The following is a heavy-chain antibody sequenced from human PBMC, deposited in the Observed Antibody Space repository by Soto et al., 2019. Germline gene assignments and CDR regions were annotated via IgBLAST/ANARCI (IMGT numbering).Heavy chain of an antibody. CDR3: ARRLAAAGNYYYSGMDV. Sequence: GESLKISCKGSGYSFTSYRIGWVRQMPGKGLEWMGFIYPGDSDTRYSPSFQGQVTTSADKSISTAYLQWSSLKASDTAMYYCARRLAAAGNYYYSGMDVWGQGTTVTVS. V-gene: IGHV5-51*01. CDR2: IYPGDSDT. D-gene: IGHD6-13*01. J-gene: IGHJ6*02. CDR1: GYSFTSYR.